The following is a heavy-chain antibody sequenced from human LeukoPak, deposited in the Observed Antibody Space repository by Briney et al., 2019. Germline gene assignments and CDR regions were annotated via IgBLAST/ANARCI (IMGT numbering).Heavy chain of an antibody. CDR3: ARTSSTPFDY. Sequence: PSETLSLTCTVSGGSISSSSYYWGWIRQPPGKGLEWIGSIYYSGSTYYNPSLKSRVTMSVDTSKNQFSLKLSSVTAADTAVYYCARTSSTPFDYWGQGTLVTVSS. J-gene: IGHJ4*02. CDR2: IYYSGST. CDR1: GGSISSSSYY. V-gene: IGHV4-39*07. D-gene: IGHD2-2*01.